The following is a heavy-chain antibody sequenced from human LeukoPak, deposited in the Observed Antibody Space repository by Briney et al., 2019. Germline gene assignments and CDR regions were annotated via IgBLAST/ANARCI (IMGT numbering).Heavy chain of an antibody. Sequence: KPSETLSLTCTVSGGSISSYYWSWIRQPPGKGLEWIGYIYYSGSTNYNPSLKSRVTISVDTPTNQFSLKLSSVTAADTAVYYCARKKRTYYDFWSGSSSLYYYYMDVWGKGTTVTVSS. V-gene: IGHV4-59*01. CDR3: ARKKRTYYDFWSGSSSLYYYYMDV. CDR1: GGSISSYY. CDR2: IYYSGST. J-gene: IGHJ6*03. D-gene: IGHD3-3*01.